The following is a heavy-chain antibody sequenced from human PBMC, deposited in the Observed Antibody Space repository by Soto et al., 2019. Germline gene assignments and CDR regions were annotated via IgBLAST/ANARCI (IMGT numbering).Heavy chain of an antibody. CDR1: GFTFSSYG. J-gene: IGHJ4*02. D-gene: IGHD6-13*01. Sequence: PGGSLRLSCAASGFTFSSYGMHWVRQAPGKGLEWVAVISYDGSNKYYADSVKGQFTISRDNSKNTLYLQMSSLRAEDTAVYYCAKDRISAANIPNLFEYWGQGTLVTVSS. V-gene: IGHV3-30*18. CDR2: ISYDGSNK. CDR3: AKDRISAANIPNLFEY.